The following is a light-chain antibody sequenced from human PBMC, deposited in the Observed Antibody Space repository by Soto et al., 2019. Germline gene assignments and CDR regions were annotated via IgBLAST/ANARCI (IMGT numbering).Light chain of an antibody. CDR2: LAS. CDR1: QAVNTR. J-gene: IGKJ1*01. CDR3: QQYYSYPQT. V-gene: IGKV3D-11*01. Sequence: EIVLTQSPATLSSFPGDRVTLSCRASQAVNTRLAWYQHRPGQAPRLLIYLASNRAAGVPARFSGSGSGTDFTLTISDVEPEDFATYYCQQYYSYPQTFGQGTKVEIK.